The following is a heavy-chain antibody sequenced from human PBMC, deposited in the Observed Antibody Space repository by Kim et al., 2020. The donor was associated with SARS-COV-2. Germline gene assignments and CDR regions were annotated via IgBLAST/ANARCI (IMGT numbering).Heavy chain of an antibody. Sequence: ASVKVSCKASGYTLTSYAMNWVRQAPGQGLEWMGWINTNTGNSTYAQGFTGRFVFSLDTSVSTAYLQISSLKAEDTAVYYCARNQVPITIFGVVISRDAFDIWGQGTMVTVSS. CDR2: INTNTGNS. CDR3: ARNQVPITIFGVVISRDAFDI. D-gene: IGHD3-3*01. J-gene: IGHJ3*02. CDR1: GYTLTSYA. V-gene: IGHV7-4-1*02.